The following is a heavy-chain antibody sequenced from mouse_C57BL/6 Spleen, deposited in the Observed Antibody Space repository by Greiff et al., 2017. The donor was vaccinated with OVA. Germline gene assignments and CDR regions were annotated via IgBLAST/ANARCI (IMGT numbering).Heavy chain of an antibody. J-gene: IGHJ2*01. CDR3: ARAHLTEYFDY. Sequence: EVKLMESGGGLVKPGGSLKLSCAASGFTFSDYGMHWVRQAPEKGLEWVAYISSGSSTIYYADTVKGRFTISRDNAKNTLFLQMTSLRSEDTAMYYCARAHLTEYFDYWGQGTTLTVSS. CDR1: GFTFSDYG. V-gene: IGHV5-17*01. CDR2: ISSGSSTI.